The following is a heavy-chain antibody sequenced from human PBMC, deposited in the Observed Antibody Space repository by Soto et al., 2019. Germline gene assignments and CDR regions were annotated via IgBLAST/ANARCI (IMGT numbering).Heavy chain of an antibody. CDR1: GYSFTSYW. V-gene: IGHV5-51*01. D-gene: IGHD3-3*01. CDR2: IYPGDSDT. J-gene: IGHJ6*02. Sequence: GESLKISYKGSGYSFTSYWIGWVRQMPGKGLEWMGIIYPGDSDTRYSPSFQGQVTISADKSISTAYLQWSSLKASDTAMYYCARHVTIFGVVPRGGMDVWGQGTTVTVSS. CDR3: ARHVTIFGVVPRGGMDV.